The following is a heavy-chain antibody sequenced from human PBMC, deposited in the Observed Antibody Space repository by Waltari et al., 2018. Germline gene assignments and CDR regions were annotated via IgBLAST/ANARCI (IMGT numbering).Heavy chain of an antibody. CDR2: FIPIFGTA. V-gene: IGHV1-69*01. Sequence: QVQLVQSGAEVKKPGSSVKVSCKASGGTFSSYAISWVRRAPGQGLEWRGWFIPIFGTANYAPKFQGRVTITADESTSTAYMELSSLRSEDTAVYYCAGSPEPYYHGMDVWGQGTTVTVSS. CDR3: AGSPEPYYHGMDV. CDR1: GGTFSSYA. J-gene: IGHJ6*02.